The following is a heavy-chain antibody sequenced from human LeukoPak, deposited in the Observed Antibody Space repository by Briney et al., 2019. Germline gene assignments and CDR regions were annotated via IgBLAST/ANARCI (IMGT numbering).Heavy chain of an antibody. CDR1: GGSISSYY. D-gene: IGHD1-20*01. V-gene: IGHV4-59*01. CDR3: ARGQYNWNFNY. Sequence: SETLSLTCTVSGGSISSYYWSWIRQPPGKGLEWIGYIYYSGSTNYNPSLKSRVTISVDTSKNQFSLKLSSVTAADTAVYYCARGQYNWNFNYWGQGTLVTVSS. CDR2: IYYSGST. J-gene: IGHJ4*02.